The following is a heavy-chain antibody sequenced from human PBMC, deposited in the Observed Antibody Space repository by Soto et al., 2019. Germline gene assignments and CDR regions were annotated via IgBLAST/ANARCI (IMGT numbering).Heavy chain of an antibody. Sequence: QVQLQESGPGLVKPSETLSLTCTVSGGSISSYYWSWIRQPPGKGLEWIGYIYYSGSTNYNPSLKSRVTISVDTSKNQFSLKLSSMTAADTAVYYCARDMGTDDAFDIWGQGTMVTVSS. CDR1: GGSISSYY. CDR2: IYYSGST. CDR3: ARDMGTDDAFDI. J-gene: IGHJ3*02. V-gene: IGHV4-59*01.